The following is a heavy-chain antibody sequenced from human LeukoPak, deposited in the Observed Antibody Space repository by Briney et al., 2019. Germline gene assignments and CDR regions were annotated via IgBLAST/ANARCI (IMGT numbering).Heavy chain of an antibody. V-gene: IGHV4-31*02. J-gene: IGHJ5*02. CDR3: ARELRRGYSGYDS. CDR1: GGSISSGGYY. Sequence: TQSPSLAWTVAGGSISSGGYYWTWLREHPGKGLEWLRYIYSSGSTYYNPSLKSRVTISVDTSKNQFSLKLSSVTAADTAVYYCARELRRGYSGYDSWGQGTLVTVCS. D-gene: IGHD5-12*01. CDR2: IYSSGST.